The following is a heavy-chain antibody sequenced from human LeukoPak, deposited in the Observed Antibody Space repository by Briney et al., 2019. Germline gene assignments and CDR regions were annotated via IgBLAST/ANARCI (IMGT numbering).Heavy chain of an antibody. D-gene: IGHD3-10*01. V-gene: IGHV3-48*01. CDR2: ISSSSSTI. CDR3: ARSLIPGRWYFDL. Sequence: GGSLRLSCAASGFTFSSYSMNWVRQAPGKGLEWVSYISSSSSTIYCADSVKGRFTISRDNPMNTLYLQMNGLRPDDTAVYYCARSLIPGRWYFDLWGRGTLVTVSS. J-gene: IGHJ2*01. CDR1: GFTFSSYS.